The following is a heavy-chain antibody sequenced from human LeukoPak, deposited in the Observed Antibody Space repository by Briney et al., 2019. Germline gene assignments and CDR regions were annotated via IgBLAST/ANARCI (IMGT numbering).Heavy chain of an antibody. J-gene: IGHJ6*02. D-gene: IGHD6-13*01. CDR1: GFTFSSYA. CDR3: AREGPGIAAAGDHPSMDV. V-gene: IGHV3-30-3*01. CDR2: ISYDGSNK. Sequence: GGSLRLSCAASGFTFSSYAMHRVRQAPGKGLERLAVISYDGSNKFYADSVKGRFTISRDNSKNTLYLQMNSLRAEDSAVYYCAREGPGIAAAGDHPSMDVWGQGTTVTVSS.